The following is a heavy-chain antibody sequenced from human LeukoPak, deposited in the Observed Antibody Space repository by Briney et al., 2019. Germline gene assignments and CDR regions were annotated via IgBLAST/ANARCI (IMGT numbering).Heavy chain of an antibody. CDR1: GFTFGDYG. J-gene: IGHJ4*02. V-gene: IGHV3-49*03. D-gene: IGHD3-3*01. Sequence: GGSLRLSCTASGFTFGDYGMSWFRQAPGKGPEWVSFIRSKAHGGTIEYAASVIGRFTISRDDSKSIAYLQMNSLKTEDTAVYYCTRNPYYDFCCFDYWGQGTLVTVSS. CDR2: IRSKAHGGTI. CDR3: TRNPYYDFCCFDY.